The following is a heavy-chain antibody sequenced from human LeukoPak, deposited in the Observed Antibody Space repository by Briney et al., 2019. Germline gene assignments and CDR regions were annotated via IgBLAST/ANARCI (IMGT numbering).Heavy chain of an antibody. J-gene: IGHJ4*02. V-gene: IGHV4-59*12. Sequence: SETLSLTCTVSGGSISSYYWSWIRQPPGKGLEWIGYIYYSGSTNYNPSLKSRVTISVDTSKNQFSLKLSSVTAADTAVYYCARRVVVVAATGNYFDYWGQGTLVTVSS. CDR3: ARRVVVVAATGNYFDY. CDR2: IYYSGST. D-gene: IGHD2-15*01. CDR1: GGSISSYY.